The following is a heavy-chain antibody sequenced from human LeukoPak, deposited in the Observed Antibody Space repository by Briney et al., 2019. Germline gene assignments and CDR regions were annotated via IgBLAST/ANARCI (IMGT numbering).Heavy chain of an antibody. D-gene: IGHD3-22*01. V-gene: IGHV4-39*01. CDR1: GGSISSSSYY. J-gene: IGHJ4*02. CDR2: IYYSGST. Sequence: SETLSLTCTVSGGSISSSSYYWGWIRQPPGKGLEWIGNIYYSGSTYYNPSLRSRVTISVDTSKNQFSLKLSSVTAADTAVYYCARRRYESGTSYPSYFDYWGQGTLVTVSS. CDR3: ARRRYESGTSYPSYFDY.